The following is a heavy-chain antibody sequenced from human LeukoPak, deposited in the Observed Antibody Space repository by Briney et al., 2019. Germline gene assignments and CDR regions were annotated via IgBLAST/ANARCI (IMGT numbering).Heavy chain of an antibody. D-gene: IGHD3-3*01. CDR3: ARKSSRFWEWLSNVMDF. Sequence: GASVKVSCKASGYTFTTYDINWVRQATGQGLEWMGWMNPNSGNTGYAQKFQGRVTMTRDTSISTAYMELSSLRSEDTAVYYCARKSSRFWEWLSNVMDFWAKGTRVTVP. J-gene: IGHJ6*04. V-gene: IGHV1-8*01. CDR2: MNPNSGNT. CDR1: GYTFTTYD.